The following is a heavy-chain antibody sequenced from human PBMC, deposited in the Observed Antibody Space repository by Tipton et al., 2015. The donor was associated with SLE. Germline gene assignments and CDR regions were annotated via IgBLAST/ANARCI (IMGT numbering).Heavy chain of an antibody. CDR1: GGSISSYY. J-gene: IGHJ6*03. CDR3: ARDVGHMDV. V-gene: IGHV4-59*01. CDR2: IYYHGTT. Sequence: TLSLTCTVSGGSISSYYWSWIRQPPGKGLEWIGYIYYHGTTNYNPSLESRVTISVDTSKNQFSLRLSSVTTADTAVYYCARDVGHMDVWGKGTTVTVSS. D-gene: IGHD1-26*01.